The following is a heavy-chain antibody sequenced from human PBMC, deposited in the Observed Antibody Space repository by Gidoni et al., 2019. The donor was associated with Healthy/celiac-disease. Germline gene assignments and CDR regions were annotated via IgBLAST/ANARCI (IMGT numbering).Heavy chain of an antibody. D-gene: IGHD3-16*01. CDR1: GFTFSSYA. V-gene: IGHV3-23*01. J-gene: IGHJ4*02. CDR2: ISGSGGST. Sequence: EVQLLESGGGLVQPGGSLRLSCAASGFTFSSYAMSWVRQAPGKGLGWVSAISGSGGSTYYADSVKGRFTISRDNSKNTLYLQMNSLRAEDTAVYYCAKGGDYVWGSLPGYFDYWGQGTLVTVSS. CDR3: AKGGDYVWGSLPGYFDY.